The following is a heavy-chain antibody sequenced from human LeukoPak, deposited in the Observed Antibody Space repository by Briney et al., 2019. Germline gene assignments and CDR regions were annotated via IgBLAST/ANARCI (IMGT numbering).Heavy chain of an antibody. CDR1: GFTFSSYG. CDR2: ISGSGGST. CDR3: AKARLRLLDSFDF. D-gene: IGHD4-17*01. V-gene: IGHV3-23*01. J-gene: IGHJ4*02. Sequence: QAGGSLRLSCAASGFTFSSYGMHWVRQAPGKGLEWVSAISGSGGSTYYADSVKGRFTISRDNSKNTLYLQMHSLRAEDTAVYYCAKARLRLLDSFDFWGQGTLLTVSS.